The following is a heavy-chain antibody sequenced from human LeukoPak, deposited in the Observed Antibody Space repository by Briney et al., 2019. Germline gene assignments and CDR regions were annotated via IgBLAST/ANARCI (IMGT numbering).Heavy chain of an antibody. D-gene: IGHD5-18*01. CDR2: ISHDGRNE. J-gene: IGHJ4*02. V-gene: IGHV3-30*03. CDR3: ARASGDIVETATMGSY. Sequence: QTGGSLRLSCAASGFTFRSYGMHWVRQAPGKGLEWVAVISHDGRNEYYADSVKGRFTISRDNAKNSLYLQMNSLRAEDTAVYYCARASGDIVETATMGSYWGQGTLVTVSS. CDR1: GFTFRSYG.